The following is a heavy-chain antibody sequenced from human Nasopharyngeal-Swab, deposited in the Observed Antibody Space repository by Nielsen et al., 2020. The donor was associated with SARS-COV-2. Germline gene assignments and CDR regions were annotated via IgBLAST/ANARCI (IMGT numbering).Heavy chain of an antibody. CDR1: GPTFSSYA. D-gene: IGHD2/OR15-2a*01. CDR3: VTSLLSMHY. V-gene: IGHV3-48*02. Sequence: GESLKISCAASGPTFSSYAMNWVRQAPGKGLEWISYISGSSSTMSYADSVEGRFSISRDNVKNSLFLQMDSLRDTDTAIYYCVTSLLSMHYWGQGILVTVSS. J-gene: IGHJ1*01. CDR2: ISGSSSTM.